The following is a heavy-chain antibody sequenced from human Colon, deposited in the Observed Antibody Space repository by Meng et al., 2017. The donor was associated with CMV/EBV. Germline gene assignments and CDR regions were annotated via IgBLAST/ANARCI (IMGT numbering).Heavy chain of an antibody. CDR3: VRGSSQDY. V-gene: IGHV5-51*01. D-gene: IGHD6-6*01. CDR2: IYPADSAT. CDR1: GYNFPIYW. Sequence: GESLKISCEGSGYNFPIYWIGWVRQMPGRGLEWMGFIYPADSATRYNPSFQGPVTISADKSINTAYLQWSSLRTSDAAMYFCVRGSSQDYWGQGTLVTVSS. J-gene: IGHJ4*02.